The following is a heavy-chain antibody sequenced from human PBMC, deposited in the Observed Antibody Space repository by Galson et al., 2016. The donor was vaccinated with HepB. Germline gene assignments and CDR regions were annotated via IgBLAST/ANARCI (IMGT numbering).Heavy chain of an antibody. J-gene: IGHJ4*02. V-gene: IGHV4-4*02. D-gene: IGHD2/OR15-2a*01. CDR2: IYHSGNT. CDR3: ARDHAVSNYFLPY. Sequence: SETLSLTCAVSGGSISSSNWWSWVRQPPGKGLEWIGEIYHSGNTNYNPSLKSRVTISVDKSKNQISLKLTSVTAADTAVYYCARDHAVSNYFLPYWGQGTLVTVSS. CDR1: GGSISSSNW.